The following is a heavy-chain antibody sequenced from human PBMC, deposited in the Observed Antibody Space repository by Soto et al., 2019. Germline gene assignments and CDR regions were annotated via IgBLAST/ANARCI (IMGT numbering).Heavy chain of an antibody. D-gene: IGHD2-2*02. CDR2: INHVGSA. J-gene: IGHJ3*02. CDR1: GGSFSGYY. V-gene: IGHV4-34*01. Sequence: SETLSLTCAVYGGSFSGYYWSWVRQPPGKGMAWIGEINHVGSARYNPSLKSRVTISVETSKNHFSLRLSSVTAADTAVYSCERGYRSPTTCYKEDIEIWAQGTMVSAS. CDR3: ERGYRSPTTCYKEDIEI.